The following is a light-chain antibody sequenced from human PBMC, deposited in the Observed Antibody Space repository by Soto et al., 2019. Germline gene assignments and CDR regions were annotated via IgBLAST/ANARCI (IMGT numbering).Light chain of an antibody. V-gene: IGKV1-5*01. CDR2: DAS. CDR1: QTISNW. Sequence: QMTESPSTLSASVGDRVTITCRASQTISNWLAWYQQKPGKAPKVLIHDASSLESGVPSRFSGSGSETEFTLTISSLQADDFATYYCQQYKTFSWTFGRGTKV. J-gene: IGKJ1*01. CDR3: QQYKTFSWT.